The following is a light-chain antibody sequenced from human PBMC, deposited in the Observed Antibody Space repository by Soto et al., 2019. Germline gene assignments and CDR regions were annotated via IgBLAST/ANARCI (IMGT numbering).Light chain of an antibody. CDR2: KAS. CDR3: QQYNTFPWT. Sequence: DIQVTQSPSTLSASVGDRATITCRASQSISSWLAWYQQKPGKAPKALIYKASSLESGVPSRFSGSESGTEFTLTISSLQPDDFATYYCQQYNTFPWTFGQGTKVEVK. J-gene: IGKJ1*01. CDR1: QSISSW. V-gene: IGKV1-5*03.